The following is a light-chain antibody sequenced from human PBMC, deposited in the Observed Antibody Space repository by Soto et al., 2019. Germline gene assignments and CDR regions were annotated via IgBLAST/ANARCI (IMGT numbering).Light chain of an antibody. V-gene: IGKV3-15*01. Sequence: EIVLTQSPGTLSLSPGGRATLSCRASQSLTTNLAWYQQKPGQAPRLLIHDASTRATGIPARFSGSGSGTEFTLTISSLQSEDFAVYYCQQYDDWPLTFGQGTRLE. J-gene: IGKJ5*01. CDR1: QSLTTN. CDR2: DAS. CDR3: QQYDDWPLT.